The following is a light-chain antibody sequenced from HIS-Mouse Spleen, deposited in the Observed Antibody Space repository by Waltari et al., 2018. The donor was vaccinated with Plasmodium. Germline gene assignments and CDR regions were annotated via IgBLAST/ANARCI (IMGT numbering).Light chain of an antibody. J-gene: IGLJ1*01. CDR2: EGS. Sequence: QSALTQPASVYGSPGQSITIPCTGTSSDVGSYNFFTWYQQHPGKAPKLMIYEGSKRPSGVSNRFSGSKSGNTASLTISGLQAEDEADYYCCSYAGSSTYYVFGTGTKVTVL. CDR1: SSDVGSYNF. V-gene: IGLV2-23*01. CDR3: CSYAGSSTYYV.